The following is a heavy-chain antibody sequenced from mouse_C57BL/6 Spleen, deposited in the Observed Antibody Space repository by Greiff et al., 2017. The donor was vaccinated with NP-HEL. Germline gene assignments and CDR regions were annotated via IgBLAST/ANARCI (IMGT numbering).Heavy chain of an antibody. V-gene: IGHV1-81*01. CDR1: GYTFTSYG. D-gene: IGHD1-1*01. CDR2: IYPRSGNT. Sequence: QVQLQQSGAELARPGASVKLSCKASGYTFTSYGISWVKQRTGQGLEWIGEIYPRSGNTYYNEKFKGKATLTADKSSSKAYMELRSLTSEDSAVYISARDYGSSYYLDDWGKGTTLTV. CDR3: ARDYGSSYYLDD. J-gene: IGHJ2*01.